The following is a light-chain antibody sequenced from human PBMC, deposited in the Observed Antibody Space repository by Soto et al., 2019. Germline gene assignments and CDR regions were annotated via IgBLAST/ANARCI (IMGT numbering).Light chain of an antibody. CDR1: QSVRSSY. CDR2: GAS. CDR3: HQYGSSPWT. Sequence: EFVLTQSPGTLSLSPGERATLSCRASQSVRSSYFAWFQQKPGQAPRLLIYGASSRATGIPDRFSGSGSGAEFTLTVSRLEPEDFAVYYCHQYGSSPWTFGQGTKVEIK. J-gene: IGKJ1*01. V-gene: IGKV3-20*01.